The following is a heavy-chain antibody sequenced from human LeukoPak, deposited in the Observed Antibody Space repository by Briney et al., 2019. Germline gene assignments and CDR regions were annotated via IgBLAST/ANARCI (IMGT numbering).Heavy chain of an antibody. V-gene: IGHV4-34*01. J-gene: IGHJ6*03. D-gene: IGHD3-10*01. CDR2: INHSGST. Sequence: SETLSLTCAVYGGSFSGYYWSWIRHPPGKGLEWIGEINHSGSTNYNPSLKSRVTISVDTSKNQFSLKLSSVTAADTAVYYCATLGGAYYYMDVWGKGTTVTVSS. CDR1: GGSFSGYY. CDR3: ATLGGAYYYMDV.